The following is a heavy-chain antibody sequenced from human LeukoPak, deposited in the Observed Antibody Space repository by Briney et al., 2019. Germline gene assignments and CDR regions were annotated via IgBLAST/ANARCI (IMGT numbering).Heavy chain of an antibody. V-gene: IGHV3-7*01. CDR3: VKVRIDSSGSYHLFDY. J-gene: IGHJ4*02. D-gene: IGHD3-10*01. CDR2: IHPNEKQT. CDR1: GFTFTRHY. Sequence: GGSLRLSCTASGFTFTRHYMSWVRQAPGNGLEWEAKIHPNEKQTSYVDSMKGRFTISRDNAKNSVYLHLNSLRAEDTAVYYCVKVRIDSSGSYHLFDYWGQGTLVTVSS.